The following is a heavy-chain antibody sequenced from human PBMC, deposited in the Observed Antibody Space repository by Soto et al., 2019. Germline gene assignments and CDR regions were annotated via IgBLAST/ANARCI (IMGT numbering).Heavy chain of an antibody. J-gene: IGHJ5*02. V-gene: IGHV3-23*01. D-gene: IGHD2-15*01. CDR3: AKWVAATPNWFDP. CDR2: ISGSGAST. Sequence: GGSLRLSCAASTFTFSTYAMSWVRQAPGRGLEWVSSISGSGASTYYADSVKGRFTISRDNSKSIVFLQMTSLRAEDTAIYYCAKWVAATPNWFDPWGRGTLVTVSS. CDR1: TFTFSTYA.